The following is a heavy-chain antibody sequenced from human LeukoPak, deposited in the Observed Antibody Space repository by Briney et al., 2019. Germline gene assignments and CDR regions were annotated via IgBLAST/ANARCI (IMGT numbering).Heavy chain of an antibody. CDR2: IFPGDSDT. V-gene: IGHV5-51*01. Sequence: GESLQISCKGSAYSFTRYCIGWVRQMPGKGLEWMGIIFPGDSDTTYSPSFLGQVTTSSDKSIKTTHLQWSSLKTSDTTIIYFARYRDCSGGNCYGPDYWGQGTLVTVSS. D-gene: IGHD2-15*01. CDR3: ARYRDCSGGNCYGPDY. CDR1: AYSFTRYC. J-gene: IGHJ4*02.